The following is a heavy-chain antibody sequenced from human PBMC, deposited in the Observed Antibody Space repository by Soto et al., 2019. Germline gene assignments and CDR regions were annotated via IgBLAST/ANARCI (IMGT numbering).Heavy chain of an antibody. CDR3: ARDSRLWGSTGWKRENLFDI. Sequence: QVQLEQSGAEVKRPGSSVKVSCKTSGGNFNTYPISWVRQAPGHRVEWMGKIIPIFGTPDYAQKFQGRVTINADEAITTVYMELRSLKSDDSAVYYCARDSRLWGSTGWKRENLFDIWGQGTMVTVSS. J-gene: IGHJ3*02. CDR1: GGNFNTYP. D-gene: IGHD3-16*01. CDR2: IIPIFGTP. V-gene: IGHV1-69*18.